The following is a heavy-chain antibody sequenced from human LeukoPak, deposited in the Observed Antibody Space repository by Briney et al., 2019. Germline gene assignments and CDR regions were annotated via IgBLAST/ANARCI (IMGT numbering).Heavy chain of an antibody. Sequence: GGSLRLSCAASGFTFSSYAMSWVRQAPGKGLEWVSDINGSGGSTYYADSVKGRFTISRDNSKNTLYLQMNSLRVDDTAVYYCAKAPRFGDHAAEYFYYYMDVWGKGTTVTVSS. J-gene: IGHJ6*03. CDR1: GFTFSSYA. D-gene: IGHD3-16*01. CDR2: INGSGGST. V-gene: IGHV3-23*01. CDR3: AKAPRFGDHAAEYFYYYMDV.